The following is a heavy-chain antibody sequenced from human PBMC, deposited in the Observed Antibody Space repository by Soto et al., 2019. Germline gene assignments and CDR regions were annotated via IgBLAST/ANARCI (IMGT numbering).Heavy chain of an antibody. CDR2: INHSGST. CDR3: ARGPWDIVVVPFDY. J-gene: IGHJ4*02. Sequence: SETLSLTCAVYGGSFSGYYWSWIRQPPGKGLEWIGEINHSGSTNYNPSLKSRVTISVDTSKNQFSLKLSSVTAADTAVYYCARGPWDIVVVPFDYWGQGTLVTVSS. D-gene: IGHD2-2*01. V-gene: IGHV4-34*01. CDR1: GGSFSGYY.